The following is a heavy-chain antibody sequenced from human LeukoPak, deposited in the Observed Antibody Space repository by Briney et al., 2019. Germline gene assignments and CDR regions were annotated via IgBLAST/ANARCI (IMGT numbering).Heavy chain of an antibody. D-gene: IGHD1-26*01. CDR1: GFTIRSNY. V-gene: IGHV3-53*01. Sequence: GGSLRLSYAASGFTIRSNYMSWVRQAPGKGLEWVSVIYSGGNTYYADSVKGRFTFSKDNSKNTLYLQMTNLRVEDTAVYYCARGVGQDAFDIWGQGTMVTVSS. CDR2: IYSGGNT. CDR3: ARGVGQDAFDI. J-gene: IGHJ3*02.